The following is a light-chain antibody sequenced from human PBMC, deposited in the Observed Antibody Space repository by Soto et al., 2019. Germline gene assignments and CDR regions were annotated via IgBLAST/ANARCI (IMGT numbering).Light chain of an antibody. V-gene: IGKV3-20*01. CDR2: GAS. CDR3: QQYATSARLT. J-gene: IGKJ3*01. Sequence: EIVLTQSPGTLSWSPGERATLSCRASQSVTSNYLAWYQQKPGQAPRLLVYGASTRANGVPDRFSGSGSGTDFTLTISRLEPEDFAVYYCQQYATSARLTFGPGTKVDI. CDR1: QSVTSNY.